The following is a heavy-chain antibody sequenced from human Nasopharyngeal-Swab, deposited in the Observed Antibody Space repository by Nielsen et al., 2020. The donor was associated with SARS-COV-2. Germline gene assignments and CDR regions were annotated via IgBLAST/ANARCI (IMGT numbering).Heavy chain of an antibody. Sequence: ASVKVSCKASGYTFTSYDINWVRQATGQGLEWTGWMNPNSGNTGYAQKFQGRVTMTRNTSISTAYMELSSLRSEDTAVYYCARAGEGVVVPAAIMGGTYYYYYMDVWGKGTTVTVSS. CDR1: GYTFTSYD. CDR3: ARAGEGVVVPAAIMGGTYYYYYMDV. D-gene: IGHD2-2*02. J-gene: IGHJ6*03. V-gene: IGHV1-8*01. CDR2: MNPNSGNT.